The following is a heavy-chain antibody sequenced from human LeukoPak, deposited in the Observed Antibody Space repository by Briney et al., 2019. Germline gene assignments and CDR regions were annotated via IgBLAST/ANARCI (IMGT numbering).Heavy chain of an antibody. V-gene: IGHV1-8*01. CDR3: ARGYSYVYNY. CDR1: GYTFTSYD. D-gene: IGHD5-18*01. CDR2: INPNSGDT. J-gene: IGHJ4*02. Sequence: ASVKVSCKASGYTFTSYDINWVRQAPGQGLEWMGWINPNSGDTGYAKKFQGKVTMTRNTSISTAYMGVSSLRSEDTAVYYCARGYSYVYNYWGQGTLVTVSS.